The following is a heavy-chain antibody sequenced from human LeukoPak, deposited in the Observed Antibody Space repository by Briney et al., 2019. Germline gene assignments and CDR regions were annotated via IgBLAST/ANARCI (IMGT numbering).Heavy chain of an antibody. D-gene: IGHD3-16*01. J-gene: IGHJ4*02. CDR3: AREHLGAGGKRLFDF. V-gene: IGHV4-59*01. CDR2: IYYSGSISY. Sequence: SETLSLTCTVSGGSISSYYWSWIRQPPGKGLEWIGYIYYSGSISYNYNPSLESRITIAVDTSKSQFSLKLSSVTAADTAVYYCAREHLGAGGKRLFDFWGQGTLVTVSS. CDR1: GGSISSYY.